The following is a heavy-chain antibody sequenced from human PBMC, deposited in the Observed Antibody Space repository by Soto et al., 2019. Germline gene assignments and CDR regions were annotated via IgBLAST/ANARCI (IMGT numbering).Heavy chain of an antibody. D-gene: IGHD6-13*01. CDR2: INQSGST. V-gene: IGHV4-34*01. Sequence: QVQLQQWGAGLLKPSETLSLTCAVYGGSFSGYYWSWIRQPPGKGLEWIGEINQSGSTNYNPSLKSRVTISVDTSKNQFSLKLSSVTAADTAVYYCARSLRGGIAAARRPTGPFDIWGQGTLVTVSS. CDR3: ARSLRGGIAAARRPTGPFDI. J-gene: IGHJ3*02. CDR1: GGSFSGYY.